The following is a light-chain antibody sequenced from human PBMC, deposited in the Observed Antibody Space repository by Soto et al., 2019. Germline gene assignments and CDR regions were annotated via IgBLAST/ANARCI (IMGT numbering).Light chain of an antibody. CDR3: QQYNIYSLT. Sequence: SQSPSTLSASVGDRVPITCRASQSISTWLAWYQQKPGKAPKLLIYDASSLQSGVPSRFSGSGSGTEFTLTISSLQPDDFATYYCQQYNIYSLTFGQGTKVDI. J-gene: IGKJ1*01. CDR1: QSISTW. V-gene: IGKV1-5*01. CDR2: DAS.